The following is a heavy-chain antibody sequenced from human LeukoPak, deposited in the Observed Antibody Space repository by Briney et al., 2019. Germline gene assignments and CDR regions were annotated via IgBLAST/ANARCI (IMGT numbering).Heavy chain of an antibody. CDR2: INPDSGAT. CDR3: ARDSSGSYLAFDF. Sequence: ALVKVSCKTSGYTFIDHYIHWVRQAPGRGPEWLGWINPDSGATNYAQKFQGRVTMTRDTAISTVYMGLSSLSSDDTAVYYCARDSSGSYLAFDFWGQGTLVTVSS. V-gene: IGHV1-2*02. D-gene: IGHD1-26*01. CDR1: GYTFIDHY. J-gene: IGHJ4*02.